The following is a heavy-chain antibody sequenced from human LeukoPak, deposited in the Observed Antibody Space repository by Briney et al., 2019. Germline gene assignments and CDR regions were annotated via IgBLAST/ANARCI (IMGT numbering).Heavy chain of an antibody. J-gene: IGHJ5*02. Sequence: GGSLRLSCAASGFTFGSYNMHWIRQAPGKGLVWVSRISSDGSSATYADSAKGRFTVSRDNAKNTLYLQIDSLRDDDTAVYYCTRGDCSSISCPQDRFDPWGQGTLVTVSS. CDR1: GFTFGSYN. CDR3: TRGDCSSISCPQDRFDP. V-gene: IGHV3-74*01. D-gene: IGHD2-2*01. CDR2: ISSDGSSA.